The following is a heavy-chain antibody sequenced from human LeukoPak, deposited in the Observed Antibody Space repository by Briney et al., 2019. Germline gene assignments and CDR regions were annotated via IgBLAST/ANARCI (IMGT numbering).Heavy chain of an antibody. V-gene: IGHV3-9*01. CDR2: ISWNSGSI. J-gene: IGHJ4*02. D-gene: IGHD6-19*01. CDR1: GFTFDDYA. Sequence: GGSLRLSCAASGFTFDDYAMHWVRQAPGKGLEWVSGISWNSGSIGYADSVKGRFTISRDNAKNSLYLQMNSLRAEDTALYYCAKDTDVAVASTVFDYWGQGTLVTVSS. CDR3: AKDTDVAVASTVFDY.